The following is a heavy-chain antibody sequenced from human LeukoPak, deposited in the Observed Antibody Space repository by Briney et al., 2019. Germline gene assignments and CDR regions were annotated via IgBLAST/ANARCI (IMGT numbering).Heavy chain of an antibody. Sequence: GGSLRLSCAASGFTVITNDMSWVRQAPGKGLEWVSVLYSDGNTKYADSVQGRFTISRDNSKNTLYLEMNSLSPDDTAVYYCARGVEPLAANTLAYWGQGTLVAVSS. J-gene: IGHJ4*02. CDR3: ARGVEPLAANTLAY. CDR1: GFTVITND. V-gene: IGHV3-53*01. CDR2: LYSDGNT. D-gene: IGHD1-14*01.